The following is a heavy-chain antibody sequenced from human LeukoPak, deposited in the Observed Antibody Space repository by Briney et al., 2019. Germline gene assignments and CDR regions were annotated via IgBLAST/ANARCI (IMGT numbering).Heavy chain of an antibody. D-gene: IGHD6-13*01. V-gene: IGHV3-23*01. J-gene: IGHJ4*02. Sequence: HPGGSLRLSRAASGFTFSSYAMSWVRQAPGKGLEWVSAISGSGGSTYYADSVKGRFTISRDNSKNTLYLQMNSLRAEDTAVYYCAKDRVSSSLSNYWGQGTLVTVSS. CDR3: AKDRVSSSLSNY. CDR2: ISGSGGST. CDR1: GFTFSSYA.